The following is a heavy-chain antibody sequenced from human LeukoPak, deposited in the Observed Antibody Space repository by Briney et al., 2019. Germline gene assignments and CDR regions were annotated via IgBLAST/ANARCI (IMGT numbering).Heavy chain of an antibody. V-gene: IGHV4-4*07. CDR2: IYTSGST. J-gene: IGHJ4*02. D-gene: IGHD3-10*01. CDR3: ARDPRRIGFGELLPKYYFDY. Sequence: SETLSLTCTVSGGSISSYYWSWIRQPAGKGLEWIGRIYTSGSTNYNPSLKSRVTMSVDTSKNQFSLRLSSVTAADTAVYYCARDPRRIGFGELLPKYYFDYWGQGTLVTVSS. CDR1: GGSISSYY.